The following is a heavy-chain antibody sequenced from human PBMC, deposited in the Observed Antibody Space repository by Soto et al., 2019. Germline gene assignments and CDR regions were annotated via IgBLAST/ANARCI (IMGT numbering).Heavy chain of an antibody. V-gene: IGHV3-48*03. Sequence: GGSLRLSCAASGFTFSSYEMNWVRQAPGKGLEWVSYISSSGSTIYYADSVKGRFTISRDNAKNSLYLQMNSLRAEDTAVYYCARGWGYCSSTSCRYFDYWGQGTLVTVSS. D-gene: IGHD2-2*01. CDR2: ISSSGSTI. J-gene: IGHJ4*02. CDR1: GFTFSSYE. CDR3: ARGWGYCSSTSCRYFDY.